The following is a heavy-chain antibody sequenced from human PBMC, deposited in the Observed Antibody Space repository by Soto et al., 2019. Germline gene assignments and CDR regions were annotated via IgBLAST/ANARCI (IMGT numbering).Heavy chain of an antibody. Sequence: QVQLVESGGGVVQPGRSLRLSCAASGFTFSSYGIHWVRQAPGKGLEWVALIWYDGSNKYYADSVKGRFTISRDNSKNTLYLQMNSLRAEDKALYYCAREWGYSFDYWGQGTLVTVSS. J-gene: IGHJ4*02. CDR3: AREWGYSFDY. CDR1: GFTFSSYG. V-gene: IGHV3-33*01. CDR2: IWYDGSNK. D-gene: IGHD3-22*01.